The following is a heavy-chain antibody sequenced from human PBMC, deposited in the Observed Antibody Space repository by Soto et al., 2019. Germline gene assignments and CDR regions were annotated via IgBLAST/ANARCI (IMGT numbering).Heavy chain of an antibody. CDR2: IKSDGSTT. Sequence: GGSLRLSCAASGFTFSNYWMHWVRQAAGKGLVWVSRIKSDGSTTTYADTVKGRFTISRDNSKDTLYLQMNSLRAEDTAVYYCARDQDLGYNWNYWKYNWFDPWGQGTLVTVFS. CDR3: ARDQDLGYNWNYWKYNWFDP. D-gene: IGHD1-7*01. J-gene: IGHJ5*02. V-gene: IGHV3-74*01. CDR1: GFTFSNYW.